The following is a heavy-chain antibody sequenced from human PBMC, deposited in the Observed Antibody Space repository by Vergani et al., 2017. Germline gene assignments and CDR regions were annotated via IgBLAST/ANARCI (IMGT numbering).Heavy chain of an antibody. D-gene: IGHD3-3*01. CDR1: GGTFSSYA. V-gene: IGHV1-69*01. J-gene: IGHJ6*03. CDR2: IIPIFGTA. Sequence: QVQLVQSGAEVKKPGSSVKVSCKASGGTFSSYAISWVRQAPGQGLEWMGGIIPIFGTANYAQKFQGRVTITADESTSTAYMELSSLRSEDTAVYYCASVTIFXVDPSSYYYYYMDVWGKGTTVTVSS. CDR3: ASVTIFXVDPSSYYYYYMDV.